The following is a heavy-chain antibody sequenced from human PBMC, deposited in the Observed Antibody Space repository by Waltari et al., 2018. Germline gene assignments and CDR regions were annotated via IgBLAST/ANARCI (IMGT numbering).Heavy chain of an antibody. D-gene: IGHD5-18*01. CDR3: VKSPGYSADSSYFDS. CDR2: LSASGATT. Sequence: DVDLFESGGDLVHPGGPLRISCRGFQFTFIRYDLGWVRQAPGRGLEWVSFLSASGATTYYADSVKGRFTISRDNSKDTLYLQMSNLRVEDTAIYFCVKSPGYSADSSYFDSWGRGTQVSVST. J-gene: IGHJ4*02. CDR1: QFTFIRYD. V-gene: IGHV3-23*01.